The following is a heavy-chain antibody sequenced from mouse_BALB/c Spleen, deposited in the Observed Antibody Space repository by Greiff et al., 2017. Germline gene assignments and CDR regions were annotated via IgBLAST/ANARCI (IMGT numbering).Heavy chain of an antibody. CDR1: GFNIKDYY. CDR2: IDPENGDT. V-gene: IGHV14-4*02. J-gene: IGHJ4*01. Sequence: VQLQQSGAELVRSGASVKLSCTASGFNIKDYYMHWVKQRPEQGLEWIGWIDPENGDTEYAPKFQGKATMTAETSSNTAYLQLSSLTSEDTAVYYCNAWGGNYLYYAMDYWGQGTSVTVSS. D-gene: IGHD2-1*01. CDR3: NAWGGNYLYYAMDY.